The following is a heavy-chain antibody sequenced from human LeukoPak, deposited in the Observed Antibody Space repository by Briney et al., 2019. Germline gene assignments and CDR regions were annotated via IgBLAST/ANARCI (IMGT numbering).Heavy chain of an antibody. V-gene: IGHV1-69*04. Sequence: SVKVSCKASGGTFSSYTISWVRQAPGQGLEWMGRIIPILGIANYAQRFQGRVTITADKSTSTAYMELSSLRSEDTAVYYCPREFYYYDSSGQIDYWGQGTLVTVSS. D-gene: IGHD3-22*01. CDR1: GGTFSSYT. CDR3: PREFYYYDSSGQIDY. CDR2: IIPILGIA. J-gene: IGHJ4*02.